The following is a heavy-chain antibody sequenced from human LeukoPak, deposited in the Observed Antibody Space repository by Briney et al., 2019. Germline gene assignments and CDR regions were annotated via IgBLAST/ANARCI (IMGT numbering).Heavy chain of an antibody. J-gene: IGHJ4*02. CDR1: GFTFSSYS. V-gene: IGHV3-23*01. CDR3: AKDGSGSYRFDY. Sequence: PGGSLRLSCAASGFTFSSYSMNWVRQAPGKGLEWVSIISGSGGSTYYADSVKGRFTISRDNSKNTLYLQMNSLRAEDTAVYYCAKDGSGSYRFDYWGQGTLVTVSS. CDR2: ISGSGGST. D-gene: IGHD3-10*01.